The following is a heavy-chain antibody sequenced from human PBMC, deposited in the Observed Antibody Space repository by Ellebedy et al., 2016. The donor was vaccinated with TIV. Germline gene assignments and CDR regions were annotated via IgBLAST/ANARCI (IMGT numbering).Heavy chain of an antibody. CDR2: IYQDGSVQ. J-gene: IGHJ5*02. CDR3: ARRGSYGDYAVQVNSWFDT. V-gene: IGHV3-7*01. CDR1: GFSFRSYW. Sequence: PGGSLILSCAASGFSFRSYWMSWVRQAPGKGLQWVANIYQDGSVQYYVDSVKGRFTISRDNADNSLFLQMSSLRAEDTAVYYCARRGSYGDYAVQVNSWFDTWGQGTLVSVSS. D-gene: IGHD4-17*01.